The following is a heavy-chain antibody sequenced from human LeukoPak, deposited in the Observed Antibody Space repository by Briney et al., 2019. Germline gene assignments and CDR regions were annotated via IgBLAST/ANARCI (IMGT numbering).Heavy chain of an antibody. CDR2: ISSSSTI. D-gene: IGHD1-26*01. J-gene: IGHJ6*03. CDR1: GFTFSDYY. V-gene: IGHV3-69-1*01. CDR3: ARDPYNGSYGDDYYYYMDV. Sequence: PGGSLRLSCAASGFTFSDYYMSWIRQAPGKGLEWVSYISSSSTIYYADSVKGRFAISRDNAKNSLYLQMNSLRAEDTAVYYCARDPYNGSYGDDYYYYMDVWGKGTTVTISS.